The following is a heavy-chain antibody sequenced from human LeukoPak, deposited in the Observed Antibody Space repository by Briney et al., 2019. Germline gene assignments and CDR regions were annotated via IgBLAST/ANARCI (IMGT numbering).Heavy chain of an antibody. J-gene: IGHJ5*02. V-gene: IGHV3-53*01. Sequence: GGSLRLSCAASGFTVSSNYMSWVRQAPGKGLEWVSVIYSGGSTYYADSVKGRFTISRDNSKNTLYLQMNSLRAEDTAVYYCTREVAIFRFDWFDPWGQGTLVTVSS. CDR2: IYSGGST. CDR3: TREVAIFRFDWFDP. CDR1: GFTVSSNY. D-gene: IGHD3-3*01.